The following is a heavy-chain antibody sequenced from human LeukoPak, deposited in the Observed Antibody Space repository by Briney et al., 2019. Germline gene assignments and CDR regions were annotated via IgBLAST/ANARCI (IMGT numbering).Heavy chain of an antibody. CDR2: INPNSGGT. CDR3: LALWFGELTAADY. J-gene: IGHJ4*02. Sequence: ASVKVSCKASGYTFTGYYMHWVRQAPGQGLEWMGWINPNSGGTNYAQKFQGRVTMTRDTSISTAYMELSRLRSDDTAVYYCLALWFGELTAADYWGQGTLVTVSS. V-gene: IGHV1-2*02. D-gene: IGHD3-10*01. CDR1: GYTFTGYY.